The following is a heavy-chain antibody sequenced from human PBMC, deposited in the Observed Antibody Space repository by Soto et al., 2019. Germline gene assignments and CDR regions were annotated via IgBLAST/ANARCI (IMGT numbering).Heavy chain of an antibody. CDR1: GGSISSSSYY. V-gene: IGHV4-39*07. J-gene: IGHJ4*02. Sequence: SETLSLTCTVSGGSISSSSYYWGWIRQPPGKGLGWIGIIYYSGSTYYNPSLKSRVTISVDTSKNQFSLKFNSVTAADTAVYYCAREGYNFGPFDYWGQGALVTVS. CDR2: IYYSGST. D-gene: IGHD5-18*01. CDR3: AREGYNFGPFDY.